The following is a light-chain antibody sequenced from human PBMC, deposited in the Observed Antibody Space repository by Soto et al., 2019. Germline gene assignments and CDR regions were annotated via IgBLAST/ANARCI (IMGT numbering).Light chain of an antibody. CDR1: SGHSSYA. J-gene: IGLJ2*01. CDR2: LNSDGSH. Sequence: QTVVTQSPSASASLGASVKLTCTLSSGHSSYAIAWHQQQPEKGPRYLMKLNSDGSHSKGDGIPDRFSGSSSGAERYLTISSLHSEDEAHYSCQTRGTGVIFGGGTKLTVL. CDR3: QTRGTGVI. V-gene: IGLV4-69*01.